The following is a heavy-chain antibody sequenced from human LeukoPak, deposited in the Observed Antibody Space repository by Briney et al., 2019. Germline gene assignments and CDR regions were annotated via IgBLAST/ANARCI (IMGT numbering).Heavy chain of an antibody. CDR2: FDPEDGET. CDR1: GYTLTELS. V-gene: IGHV1-24*01. Sequence: ASVKVSCKVSGYTLTELSMHWVRQAPGKGLEWMGGFDPEDGETIYAQKFQGRVTMTRDTSTSTVYMELSSLRSEDTAVYYCASHSPYYYDSSGSIGAAFDIWGQGTMVTVSS. J-gene: IGHJ3*02. CDR3: ASHSPYYYDSSGSIGAAFDI. D-gene: IGHD3-22*01.